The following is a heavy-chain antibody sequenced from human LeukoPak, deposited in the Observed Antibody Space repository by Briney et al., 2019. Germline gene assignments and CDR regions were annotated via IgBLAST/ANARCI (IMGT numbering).Heavy chain of an antibody. CDR2: IAPGGGNP. CDR1: GFTFSNFA. J-gene: IGHJ4*02. CDR3: AKDHGGHYYDSSLNYFDY. D-gene: IGHD3-22*01. Sequence: GGSLRLSCAAPGFTFSNFAMSWVRQAPGKGLEWVSTIAPGGGNPDYADSVKGRFTISRDNSKNTLYVQINSLRAEDTAVYYCAKDHGGHYYDSSLNYFDYWGQGTLVTVSS. V-gene: IGHV3-23*01.